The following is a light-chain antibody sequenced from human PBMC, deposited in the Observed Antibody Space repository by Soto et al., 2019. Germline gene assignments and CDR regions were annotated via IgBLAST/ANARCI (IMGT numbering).Light chain of an antibody. V-gene: IGKV3-15*01. CDR2: GAS. Sequence: ETVMTQSPATLSVSPGERATLSCRASQSIANNLAWYQQRPGQAPRLLIYGASTRATGIPARFSCSGSGTEFTLPISSLQSEDFAIYYCQQYNNWTPYTFGQGTKLEIK. CDR3: QQYNNWTPYT. J-gene: IGKJ2*01. CDR1: QSIANN.